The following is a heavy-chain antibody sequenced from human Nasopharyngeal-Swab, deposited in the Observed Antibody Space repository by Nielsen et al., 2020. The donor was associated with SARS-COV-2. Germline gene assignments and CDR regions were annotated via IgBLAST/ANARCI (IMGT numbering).Heavy chain of an antibody. Sequence: GGSLRLSCKGSGYTFTSYWIGWVRQMPGKGLEWMGIIYPGDSDTRYSPSFQGQVTISADKSISTAYLQWSSLKASDTAMYYCARHGGGGYSGYDFVPWGQGTLVTVSS. V-gene: IGHV5-51*01. CDR1: GYTFTSYW. J-gene: IGHJ5*02. CDR2: IYPGDSDT. CDR3: ARHGGGGYSGYDFVP. D-gene: IGHD5-12*01.